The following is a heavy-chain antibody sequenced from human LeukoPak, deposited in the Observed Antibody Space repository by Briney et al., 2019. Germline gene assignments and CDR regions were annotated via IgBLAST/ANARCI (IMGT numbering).Heavy chain of an antibody. J-gene: IGHJ4*02. CDR1: GFTFSSYG. Sequence: GGSLRLSCAASGFTFSSYGMHWVRRAPGKGLEWVAVIWYDGSNKYYADSVKGRFTISRDNSKNTLYLQMNSLRAEDTAVYYCARRGESASYGDYRFDYWGQGTLVTVSS. V-gene: IGHV3-33*01. CDR3: ARRGESASYGDYRFDY. CDR2: IWYDGSNK. D-gene: IGHD4-17*01.